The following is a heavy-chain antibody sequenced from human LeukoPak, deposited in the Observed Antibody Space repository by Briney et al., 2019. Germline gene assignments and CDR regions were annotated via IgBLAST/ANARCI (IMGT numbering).Heavy chain of an antibody. CDR2: INHSGST. CDR1: GGSFSGYY. Sequence: PSETLSLTRAVYGGSFSGYYWSWIRQPPGKGLEWIGEINHSGSTNYNPSLKSRVTISVDTSKNQFSLKLSSVTAADTAVYYCATGSWSKPYYYYYGMDVWGQGTTVTVSS. D-gene: IGHD6-13*01. J-gene: IGHJ6*02. V-gene: IGHV4-34*01. CDR3: ATGSWSKPYYYYYGMDV.